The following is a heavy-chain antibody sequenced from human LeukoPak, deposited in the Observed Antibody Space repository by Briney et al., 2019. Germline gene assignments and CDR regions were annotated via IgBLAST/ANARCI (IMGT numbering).Heavy chain of an antibody. J-gene: IGHJ4*02. CDR1: GGSISSSSYY. CDR3: ARHIPLTARSYKYYFDY. D-gene: IGHD2-21*02. V-gene: IGHV4-39*01. CDR2: IYYSGST. Sequence: SETLSLTCTVSGGSISSSSYYWGWIRQPPGKGLEWIGSIYYSGSTYYNPSLKSRVTISVDTSKNQFSLKLSSVTAADTAVYYCARHIPLTARSYKYYFDYWGQGTLVTVSS.